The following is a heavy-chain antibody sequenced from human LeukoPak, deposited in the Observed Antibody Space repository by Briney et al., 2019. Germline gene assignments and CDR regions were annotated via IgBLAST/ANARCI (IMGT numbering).Heavy chain of an antibody. CDR2: IYYSGGT. V-gene: IGHV4-39*01. CDR1: GGSISSSSFF. J-gene: IGHJ4*02. CDR3: VRRSRDTGMAGSDY. D-gene: IGHD5-18*01. Sequence: SETLSLTCSVSGGSISSSSFFWDWIRQPPGKGLEWIASIYYSGGTYYNPSLKSRVTISVDTSKNQFSLKLSSMTAADTAVYYCVRRSRDTGMAGSDYWGQGTLVTVSS.